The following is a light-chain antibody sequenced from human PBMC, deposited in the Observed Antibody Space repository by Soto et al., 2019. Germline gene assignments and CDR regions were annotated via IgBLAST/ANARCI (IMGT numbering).Light chain of an antibody. CDR2: GAS. J-gene: IGKJ5*01. CDR1: HNVRSS. Sequence: EIVMTQSPATLSVSPGERATLSCRASHNVRSSLAWYQQKAGQAPRLLIHGASTRATGIPGRFSGSGSGTEFTLTISRLEPEDFAVYYCQQHGTSPITFGQGTRLEIK. V-gene: IGKV3D-15*02. CDR3: QQHGTSPIT.